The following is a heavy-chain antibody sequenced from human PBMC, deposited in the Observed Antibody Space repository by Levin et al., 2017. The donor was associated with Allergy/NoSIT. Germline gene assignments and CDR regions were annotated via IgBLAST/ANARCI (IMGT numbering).Heavy chain of an antibody. CDR1: GGSINNYH. CDR3: ARDRVVASSGTYYYYGMAV. Sequence: PSETLSLTCIVSGGSINNYHWSWIRQPPGKGLEWIGYIYYSGSTNYNPSLKSRVTMSVDTSKNQFCLTLNSVTAADTAVYYCARDRVVASSGTYYYYGMAVWGQGTTVTVSS. J-gene: IGHJ6*01. CDR2: IYYSGST. V-gene: IGHV4-59*01. D-gene: IGHD2-15*01.